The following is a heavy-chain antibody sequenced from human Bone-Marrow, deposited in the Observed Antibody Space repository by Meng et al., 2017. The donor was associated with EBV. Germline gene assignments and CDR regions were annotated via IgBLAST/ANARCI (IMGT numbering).Heavy chain of an antibody. Sequence: EVQLVESGGXLVKPGGSLRLSCAASGFTFSSYSLNWVRQAPGKGLEWVSSISSISSYIYYADSVKGRFTISRDNAKNSLYLQMNSLRAEDTAVYYCARDTIFGALGIFDYWGQGTLVTVSS. D-gene: IGHD3-3*01. CDR3: ARDTIFGALGIFDY. CDR2: ISSISSYI. J-gene: IGHJ4*02. CDR1: GFTFSSYS. V-gene: IGHV3-21*01.